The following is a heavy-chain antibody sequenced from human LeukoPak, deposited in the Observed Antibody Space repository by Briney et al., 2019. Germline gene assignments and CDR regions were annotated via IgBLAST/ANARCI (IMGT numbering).Heavy chain of an antibody. CDR1: GYTFTGYY. CDR3: ARVRITIFGVVNNWFDP. J-gene: IGHJ5*02. D-gene: IGHD3-3*01. CDR2: INPNSGGT. V-gene: IGHV1-2*04. Sequence: ASVKVSCKASGYTFTGYYMHWVRQAPGQGLEWMGWINPNSGGTNYAQKFQGWVTMTRDTSISTAYMELSRLRSDDTAVYYCARVRITIFGVVNNWFDPWGQGTLVTVSS.